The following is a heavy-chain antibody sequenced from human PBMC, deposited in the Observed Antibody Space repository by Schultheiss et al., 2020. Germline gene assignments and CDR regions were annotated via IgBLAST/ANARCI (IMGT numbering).Heavy chain of an antibody. J-gene: IGHJ5*02. CDR1: GFVLSSYS. V-gene: IGHV3-21*06. CDR2: ISRNSSYI. D-gene: IGHD4-11*01. Sequence: GGSLRLYCAASGFVLSSYSISWVRQSPGKGLEWVSSISRNSSYIYYEDSVKGRFTISRDNAKNSLYLQMNSLRAEDTAVYYCARDLNDYSNFVGWFDHWGQGTLVTVSS. CDR3: ARDLNDYSNFVGWFDH.